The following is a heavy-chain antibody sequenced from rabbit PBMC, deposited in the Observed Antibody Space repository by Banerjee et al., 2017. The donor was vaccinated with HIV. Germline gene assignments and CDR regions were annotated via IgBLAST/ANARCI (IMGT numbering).Heavy chain of an antibody. CDR1: GFDFSSYG. V-gene: IGHV1S47*01. Sequence: QEQLVESGGGLVQPGGSLKLSCKASGFDFSSYGVSWVRQAPGKGLEWIRCIYGGSGSTYYASWAKGRFTISSDNAQNTVFLQMTSLTAADTATYFCARDSYTYGYAGYAYAKYTRLDLWGPGTLVTVS. CDR2: IYGGSGST. CDR3: ARDSYTYGYAGYAYAKYTRLDL. J-gene: IGHJ3*01. D-gene: IGHD6-1*01.